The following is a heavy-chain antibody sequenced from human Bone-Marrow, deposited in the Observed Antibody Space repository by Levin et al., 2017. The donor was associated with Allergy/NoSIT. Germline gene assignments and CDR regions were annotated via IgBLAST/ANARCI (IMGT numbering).Heavy chain of an antibody. J-gene: IGHJ3*02. V-gene: IGHV4/OR15-8*02. D-gene: IGHD2-8*02. CDR1: GGSVTSNNW. CDR2: MYHSGET. Sequence: PSETLSLTCAVSGGSVTSNNWWSWIRQPPGKGLEWLGEMYHSGETNYNPSLKSRISISIDKSENQFSLTLTSVTAADTAVYYCARDPAGETHALQRWRAFDIWGQGTMVSVSS. CDR3: ARDPAGETHALQRWRAFDI.